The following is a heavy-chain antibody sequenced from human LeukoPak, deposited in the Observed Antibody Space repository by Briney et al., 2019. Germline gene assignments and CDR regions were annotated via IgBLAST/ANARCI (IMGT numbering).Heavy chain of an antibody. V-gene: IGHV1-3*01. D-gene: IGHD4-17*01. CDR2: INAGNGNT. CDR1: GYTFTSYA. CDR3: ARDGVDYGDYEGYFDY. Sequence: ASVKVSCKASGYTFTSYAMHWVREAPGQRLEWMGWINAGNGNTKYSQKFQGRVTITRDTSASTAYMEPSTLRSEDTAVYYCARDGVDYGDYEGYFDYWGQGTLVTASS. J-gene: IGHJ4*02.